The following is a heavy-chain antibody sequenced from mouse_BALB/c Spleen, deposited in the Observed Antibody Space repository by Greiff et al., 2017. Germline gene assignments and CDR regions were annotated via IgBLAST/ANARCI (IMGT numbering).Heavy chain of an antibody. CDR2: ISNGGGST. J-gene: IGHJ4*01. Sequence: DVMLVESGGGLVQPGGSLKLSCAASGFTFSSYTMSWVRQTPEKRLEWVAYISNGGGSTYYPDTVKGRFTISRDNAKNTLYLQMSSLKSEDTAMYYCARLYYYGSSYYAMDYWGQGTSVTVSS. CDR3: ARLYYYGSSYYAMDY. CDR1: GFTFSSYT. V-gene: IGHV5-12-2*01. D-gene: IGHD1-1*01.